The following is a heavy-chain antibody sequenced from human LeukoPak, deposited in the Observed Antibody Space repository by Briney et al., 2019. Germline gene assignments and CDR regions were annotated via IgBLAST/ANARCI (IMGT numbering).Heavy chain of an antibody. V-gene: IGHV3-21*01. D-gene: IGHD3-10*01. Sequence: PGGSLRLSCAASGFTFSSYSMNWVCQAPGRGLEWVSSISSSSSYIYYADSVKGRFTISRDNAKNSLYLQMNSLRAEDTAVYYCARDQWVNYYGSGSYYAYAFDIWGQGTMVTVSS. CDR3: ARDQWVNYYGSGSYYAYAFDI. CDR2: ISSSSSYI. CDR1: GFTFSSYS. J-gene: IGHJ3*02.